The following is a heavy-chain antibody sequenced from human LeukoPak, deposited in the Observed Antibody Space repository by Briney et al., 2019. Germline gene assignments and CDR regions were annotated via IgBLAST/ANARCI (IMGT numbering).Heavy chain of an antibody. CDR3: AKDYGFDLIVVVD. Sequence: PGGSLRLSCEASGVTFSSYVMSWVRQAPGKGPEWVSGISGSGGGTYYADSVKGRFAISRDNSKNTLYLQMNSLRAEDTAVYYCAKDYGFDLIVVVDWGQGTLVTVSS. J-gene: IGHJ4*02. D-gene: IGHD3-22*01. V-gene: IGHV3-23*01. CDR2: ISGSGGGT. CDR1: GVTFSSYV.